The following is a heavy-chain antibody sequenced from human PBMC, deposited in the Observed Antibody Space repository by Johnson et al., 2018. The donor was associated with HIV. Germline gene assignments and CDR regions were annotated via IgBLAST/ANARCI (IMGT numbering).Heavy chain of an antibody. CDR2: IYSGGST. CDR3: VRGRSGAFDI. CDR1: GFTVSSNY. V-gene: IGHV3-66*01. Sequence: VQLVESGGGLVQPGGSLRLSCAASGFTVSSNYMSWVRQAPWKGLEWVSVIYSGGSTYYADSVKGRFTISRDNSKNTVYLQMNSLRAEDTAVYYCVRGRSGAFDIWGQGTMVTVSS. J-gene: IGHJ3*02.